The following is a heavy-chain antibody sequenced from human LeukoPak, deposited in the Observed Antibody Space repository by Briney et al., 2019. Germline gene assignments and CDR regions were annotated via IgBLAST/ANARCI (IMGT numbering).Heavy chain of an antibody. D-gene: IGHD3-16*01. CDR2: INHSGST. V-gene: IGHV4-34*01. CDR3: ARDLELGY. Sequence: SETLSLTCAVYGGSFSGYYWSWIRQPPGKGLEWIGEINHSGSTNYNPSLKSRVTISLDTSKKQFSLKLTSVTAADAAVYYCARDLELGYWGQGILVTVSS. CDR1: GGSFSGYY. J-gene: IGHJ4*02.